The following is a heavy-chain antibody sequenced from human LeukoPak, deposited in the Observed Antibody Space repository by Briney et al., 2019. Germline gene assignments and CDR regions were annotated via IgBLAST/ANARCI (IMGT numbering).Heavy chain of an antibody. CDR3: ARHKPYGSGSFDTFDI. CDR2: ISAYNGNT. Sequence: ASVKVSCKVSGYTLTELSMHWVRQAPGQGLEWMGWISAYNGNTNYAQKFQGRVTMTTDTSTSTAYMELRSLRSDDTAVYYCARHKPYGSGSFDTFDIWGQGTMVTVSS. J-gene: IGHJ3*02. CDR1: GYTLTELS. V-gene: IGHV1-18*01. D-gene: IGHD3-10*01.